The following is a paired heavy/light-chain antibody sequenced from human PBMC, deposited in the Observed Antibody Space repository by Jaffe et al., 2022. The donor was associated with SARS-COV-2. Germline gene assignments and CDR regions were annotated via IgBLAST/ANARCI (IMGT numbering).Heavy chain of an antibody. CDR2: IIPILGIA. V-gene: IGHV1-69*02. Sequence: QVQLVQSGAEVKKPGSSVKVSCKASGGTFSSYTISWVRQAPGQGLEWMGRIIPILGIANYAQKFQGRVTITADKSTSTAYMELSSLRSEDTAVYYCATMTLRPSSNYYYYYGMDVWGQGTTVTVSS. CDR1: GGTFSSYT. D-gene: IGHD3-22*01. CDR3: ATMTLRPSSNYYYYYGMDV. J-gene: IGHJ6*02.
Light chain of an antibody. V-gene: IGLV2-14*01. CDR1: SSDVGGYNY. CDR3: SSYTSSSTL. Sequence: QSALTQPASVSGSPGQSITISCTGTSSDVGGYNYVSWYQQHPGKAPKLMIYEVSNRPSGVPDRFSGSKSGNTASLTISGLQAEDEADYYCSSYTSSSTLFGGGTKLTVL. J-gene: IGLJ2*01. CDR2: EVS.